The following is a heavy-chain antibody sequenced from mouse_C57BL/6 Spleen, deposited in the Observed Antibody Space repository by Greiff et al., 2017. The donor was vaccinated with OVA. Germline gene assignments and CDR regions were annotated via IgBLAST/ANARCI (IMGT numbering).Heavy chain of an antibody. J-gene: IGHJ1*03. CDR2: INYDGSST. CDR1: GFTFSDYY. Sequence: EVQLVESEGGLVQPGSSMKLSCTASGFTFSDYYMAWVRQVPEKGLEWVANINYDGSSTYYLDSLKSRFIISRDNAKNIRYLQMSSLKSEDTATYYCAREGYFDVWGTGTTVTVSS. CDR3: AREGYFDV. V-gene: IGHV5-16*01.